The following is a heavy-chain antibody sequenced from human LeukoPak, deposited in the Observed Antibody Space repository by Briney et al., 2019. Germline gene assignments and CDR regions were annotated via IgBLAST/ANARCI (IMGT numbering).Heavy chain of an antibody. D-gene: IGHD3-10*01. J-gene: IGHJ4*02. CDR2: IRSKAFGGTT. V-gene: IGHV3-49*04. CDR1: GFTFGDYA. Sequence: GRSLRLSCTASGFTFGDYAMSWVRQAPGEGLEWVGFIRSKAFGGTTEYAASVKGRFTISRDDSKSIAYLQMNGLKAEDTAVYYCTRAGRSGSYPVDYWGQGTLVTASS. CDR3: TRAGRSGSYPVDY.